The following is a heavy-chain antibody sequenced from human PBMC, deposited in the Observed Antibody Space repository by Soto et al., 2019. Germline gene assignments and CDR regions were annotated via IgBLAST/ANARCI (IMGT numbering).Heavy chain of an antibody. Sequence: SETLSLTCTVSGGSISSYYWSWIRQPPGKGLEWIGYIYYSGSTNYNPSLKSRVTISVDTSKNQFSLKLSSVTAADTAVYYCARERGRDGYNFSYYYYGMDVWGQGTTVTVSS. D-gene: IGHD5-12*01. J-gene: IGHJ6*02. V-gene: IGHV4-59*01. CDR1: GGSISSYY. CDR2: IYYSGST. CDR3: ARERGRDGYNFSYYYYGMDV.